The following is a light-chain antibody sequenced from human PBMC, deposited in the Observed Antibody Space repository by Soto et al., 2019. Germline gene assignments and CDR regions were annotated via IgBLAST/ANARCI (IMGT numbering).Light chain of an antibody. CDR3: CSYAGSYTWV. Sequence: QSVLTQPASVSGSPGQSITISCTGSSSDIGVFNYVSWYQQHPGKAPKLMLYDVSRRPSGVPDRFSGSKSGNTASLTISGLQAEDEADYYCCSYAGSYTWVFGGGTKLTVL. J-gene: IGLJ3*02. CDR1: SSDIGVFNY. V-gene: IGLV2-11*01. CDR2: DVS.